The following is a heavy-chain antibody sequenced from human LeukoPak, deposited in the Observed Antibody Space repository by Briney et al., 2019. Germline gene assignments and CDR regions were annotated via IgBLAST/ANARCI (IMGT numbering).Heavy chain of an antibody. CDR1: GGSISSDY. CDR2: IYYSGST. V-gene: IGHV4-59*12. J-gene: IGHJ5*02. D-gene: IGHD3-22*01. CDR3: AKYYYDSSGYNWFDP. Sequence: SETLSLTCTVSGGSISSDYWSWIRQPPGKGLEWIGFIYYSGSTNYNPSLKSRVTMSVDTSKNQFSLKLSSVTAADTAVYYCAKYYYDSSGYNWFDPWGQGTLVTVSS.